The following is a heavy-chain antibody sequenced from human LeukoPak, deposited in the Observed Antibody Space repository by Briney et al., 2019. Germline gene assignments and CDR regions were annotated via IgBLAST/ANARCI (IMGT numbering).Heavy chain of an antibody. D-gene: IGHD2-15*01. Sequence: PSETLSLTCTVSGGGLSYYWGWIRQPPGKGLEWIGSIYYSGSTYYNPSLKSRVTISVDTSKNQFSLKLSSVTAADTAVYYCAARVASRLDYWGQGTLVTVSS. CDR2: IYYSGST. CDR3: AARVASRLDY. CDR1: GGGLSYY. J-gene: IGHJ4*02. V-gene: IGHV4-39*01.